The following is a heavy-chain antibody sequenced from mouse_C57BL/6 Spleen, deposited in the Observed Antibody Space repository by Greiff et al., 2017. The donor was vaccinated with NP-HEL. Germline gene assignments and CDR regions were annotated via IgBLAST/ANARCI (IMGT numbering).Heavy chain of an antibody. J-gene: IGHJ2*01. V-gene: IGHV1-82*01. Sequence: QVQLPQSGPELVKPGASVKISCKASGYAFSSSWMNWVKQRPGKGLEWIGRIYPGDGDTNYNGKFKGKATLTADKSSSTAYMQLSSLTSEDSAVYFCARWGCLYFDYWGQGTTLTVSS. CDR2: IYPGDGDT. CDR1: GYAFSSSW. CDR3: ARWGCLYFDY.